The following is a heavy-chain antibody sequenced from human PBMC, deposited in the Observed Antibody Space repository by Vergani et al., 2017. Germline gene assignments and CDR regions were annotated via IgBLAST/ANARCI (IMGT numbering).Heavy chain of an antibody. D-gene: IGHD1-7*01. CDR1: GFTFSSYG. J-gene: IGHJ6*03. V-gene: IGHV3-30*03. CDR2: ISYDGSNK. Sequence: QVQLVESGGGVVQPGRSLRLSCAASGFTFSSYGMHWVRQAPGKGLEWVAVISYDGSNKNYVDSVKGRFTISRDNSKNTLYLQMNSLRTEDTAVYYCARGANWNYFGSGYYMDVWGKGTTVTVSS. CDR3: ARGANWNYFGSGYYMDV.